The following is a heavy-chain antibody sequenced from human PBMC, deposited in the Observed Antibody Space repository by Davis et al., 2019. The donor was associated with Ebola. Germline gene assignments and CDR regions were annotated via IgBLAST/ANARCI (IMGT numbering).Heavy chain of an antibody. J-gene: IGHJ5*02. Sequence: GSLRLSCAVYGGSFSGYYWSWIRQPPGKGLEWIGEINHSGSTNYNPSLKSRFTISVDTSKNQFSLKLSSVTAADTAVYYCVRGPHVQGFDPWGQGTLVTVSS. CDR2: INHSGST. CDR1: GGSFSGYY. V-gene: IGHV4-34*01. CDR3: VRGPHVQGFDP.